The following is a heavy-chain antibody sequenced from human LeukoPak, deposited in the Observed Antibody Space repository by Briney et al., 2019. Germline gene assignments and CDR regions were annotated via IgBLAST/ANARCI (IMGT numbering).Heavy chain of an antibody. D-gene: IGHD6-19*01. CDR2: ISSSSSYI. Sequence: GGSLRLSCAASGITLSNYWMTWVRQAPGKGLEWVSSISSSSSYIYYADSVKGRFTISRDNAKNSLYLQMNSLRAEDTAVYYCARDFFSRVSSGWPHAFDIWGQGTMVTVSS. CDR1: GITLSNYW. J-gene: IGHJ3*02. V-gene: IGHV3-21*01. CDR3: ARDFFSRVSSGWPHAFDI.